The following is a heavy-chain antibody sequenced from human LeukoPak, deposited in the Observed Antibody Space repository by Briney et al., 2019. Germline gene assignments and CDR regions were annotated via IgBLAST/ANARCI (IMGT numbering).Heavy chain of an antibody. D-gene: IGHD6-6*01. Sequence: SVKVSCKASGDTSSSYAINWVRQAPGHGLEWMGGIIPIFGTSNYAQKFQGRVTIITDESTSTVYMELSSLRSEDTAVYYCARAQPLEYSSSWGERVFDYWGQGTLVTVSS. CDR1: GDTSSSYA. J-gene: IGHJ4*02. CDR3: ARAQPLEYSSSWGERVFDY. CDR2: IIPIFGTS. V-gene: IGHV1-69*05.